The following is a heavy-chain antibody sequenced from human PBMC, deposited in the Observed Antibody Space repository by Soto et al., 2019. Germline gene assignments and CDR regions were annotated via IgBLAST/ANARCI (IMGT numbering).Heavy chain of an antibody. Sequence: SETLSLTCTVPGGPISSGGYYWSWIRQHPGKGLEWIGYIYYSGTTYYNPSLKSRVTISVDTSKNQFSLKLSSVSAADTALYYCARCSLVVVPAPGFDPWGRGTLVTVSS. V-gene: IGHV4-31*03. J-gene: IGHJ5*02. CDR2: IYYSGTT. CDR1: GGPISSGGYY. D-gene: IGHD2-2*01. CDR3: ARCSLVVVPAPGFDP.